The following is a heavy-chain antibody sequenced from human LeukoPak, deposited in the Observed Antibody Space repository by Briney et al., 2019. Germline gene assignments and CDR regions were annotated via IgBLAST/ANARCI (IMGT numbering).Heavy chain of an antibody. J-gene: IGHJ4*02. Sequence: ASVKVSCKASGGTFSSYAISWVRQATGQGLEWMGWMNPNSGNTGYAQRFQGRVTITRNTSISTAYMEPSSLRSEDTAVYYCARVYCSGGSCYDYWGQGTLVTVSS. V-gene: IGHV1-8*03. D-gene: IGHD2-15*01. CDR1: GGTFSSYA. CDR3: ARVYCSGGSCYDY. CDR2: MNPNSGNT.